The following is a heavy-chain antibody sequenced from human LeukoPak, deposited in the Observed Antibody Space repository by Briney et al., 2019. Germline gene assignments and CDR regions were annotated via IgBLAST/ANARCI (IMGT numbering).Heavy chain of an antibody. J-gene: IGHJ4*02. CDR2: MNPNSGNT. Sequence: ASVKVSCKASGYTFTSYDINWVRQATGQGLEWMGWMNPNSGNTGYAQKFQGRVTMARNTSISTAYMELSSLRSEDTAVYYCARANSGYDDFDYWGQGTLVTVSS. CDR1: GYTFTSYD. D-gene: IGHD5-12*01. V-gene: IGHV1-8*01. CDR3: ARANSGYDDFDY.